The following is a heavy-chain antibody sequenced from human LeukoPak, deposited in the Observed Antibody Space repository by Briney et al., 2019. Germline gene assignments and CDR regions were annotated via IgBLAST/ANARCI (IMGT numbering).Heavy chain of an antibody. Sequence: ASVTVSCTASGYTFTSYGISWVRQAPGQGLEWMGWISAYNGNINYAQKLQGRVTMTTDTSTSTAYMELRSLRSDDTAVYYCARAIHIAAPDYWGQGTLVTVSS. CDR3: ARAIHIAAPDY. CDR2: ISAYNGNI. CDR1: GYTFTSYG. D-gene: IGHD6-13*01. J-gene: IGHJ4*02. V-gene: IGHV1-18*01.